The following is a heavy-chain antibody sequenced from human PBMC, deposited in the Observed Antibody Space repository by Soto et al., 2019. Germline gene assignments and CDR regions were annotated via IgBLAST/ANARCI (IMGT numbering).Heavy chain of an antibody. CDR1: GFTFSTYG. J-gene: IGHJ4*02. Sequence: EVQLLESGGGLVQSGGSLRLSCAASGFTFSTYGMSWVRQAPGKGLKWVSSISGSGDTIYYADSVKGRFTVSRDNSKNTLFLHMTNLRAGDTALYFCAKGRPGVAAAPDYWGQGTLVTVSS. D-gene: IGHD2-21*01. V-gene: IGHV3-23*01. CDR2: ISGSGDTI. CDR3: AKGRPGVAAAPDY.